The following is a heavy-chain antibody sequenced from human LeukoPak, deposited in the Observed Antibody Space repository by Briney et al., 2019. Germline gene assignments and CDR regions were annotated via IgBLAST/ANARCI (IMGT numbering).Heavy chain of an antibody. CDR2: ISSSGSTI. D-gene: IGHD5-18*01. Sequence: GGSLRLSCAASGFTFSNYEMNWVRQAPGKGLEWVSYISSSGSTIYYADSVKGRFTISRDNAKNSLYLQMNSLRAEDTAVYYCAQIYTYGSSQFDYWGQGTLVTVSS. CDR3: AQIYTYGSSQFDY. V-gene: IGHV3-48*03. J-gene: IGHJ4*02. CDR1: GFTFSNYE.